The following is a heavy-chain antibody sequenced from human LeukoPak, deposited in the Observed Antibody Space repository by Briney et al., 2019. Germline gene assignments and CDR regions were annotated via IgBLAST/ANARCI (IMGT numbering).Heavy chain of an antibody. CDR1: GFTFSSYS. D-gene: IGHD2-2*01. Sequence: GGSLRLSCAASGFTFSSYSMNWVRQAPGKGLEWVSSISSSSSYIYYADSVKGRFTISRDNAKNSLYLQMNSLRAEDTAVYYCERDRGFVVLPAARDYFDSGGREPLVTFSS. CDR2: ISSSSSYI. J-gene: IGHJ4*02. CDR3: ERDRGFVVLPAARDYFDS. V-gene: IGHV3-21*01.